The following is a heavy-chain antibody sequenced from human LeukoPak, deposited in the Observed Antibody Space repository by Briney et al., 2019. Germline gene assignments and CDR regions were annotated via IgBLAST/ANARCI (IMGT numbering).Heavy chain of an antibody. J-gene: IGHJ4*02. CDR3: ARDRDWGSSDPFDY. Sequence: VASVKVSCKASGYTFTSYYMQWERQVPGQGLEWMGIINPGRGNTNYAQNFHGRVTLTRDTSTSTIYMELSSLRSEDTAVYCCARDRDWGSSDPFDYWGQGTLVTVSS. D-gene: IGHD7-27*01. CDR1: GYTFTSYY. CDR2: INPGRGNT. V-gene: IGHV1-46*01.